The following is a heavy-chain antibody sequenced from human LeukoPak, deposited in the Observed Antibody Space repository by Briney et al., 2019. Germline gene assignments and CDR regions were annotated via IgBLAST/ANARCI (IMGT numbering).Heavy chain of an antibody. Sequence: SETLSLTCTVSGGSISSSSYYWGWIRQPPGKGLEWIGSIYYSGSTYYNPSLKSRVTISVDTSKNQFSLKLSSVTAADTAVYYCARFPSITSGYYYYYMDVWGKGTTVTVSS. D-gene: IGHD3-16*01. V-gene: IGHV4-39*07. CDR2: IYYSGST. J-gene: IGHJ6*03. CDR3: ARFPSITSGYYYYYMDV. CDR1: GGSISSSSYY.